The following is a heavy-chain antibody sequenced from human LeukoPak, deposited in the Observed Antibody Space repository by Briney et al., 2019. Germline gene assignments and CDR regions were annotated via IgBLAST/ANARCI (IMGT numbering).Heavy chain of an antibody. CDR1: EFSLSTSEVG. CDR3: AHDRRCIGFDH. Sequence: SGPTLVNPNQPFTLTCAFFEFSLSTSEVGVAWVRQPPGKALEWLALIYGNDGKHYSPSLKNRLTINKDTTKNQVLLTMTNMDPEDTAKDYFAHDRRCIGFDHWGQGALVTVSS. V-gene: IGHV2-5*01. D-gene: IGHD3-16*01. J-gene: IGHJ4*02. CDR2: IYGNDGK.